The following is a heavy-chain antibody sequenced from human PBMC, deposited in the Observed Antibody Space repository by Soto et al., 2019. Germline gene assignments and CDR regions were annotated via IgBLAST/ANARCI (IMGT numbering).Heavy chain of an antibody. V-gene: IGHV3-9*01. D-gene: IGHD6-13*01. CDR1: GVTFDDYA. Sequence: PGGSLRLSCASSGVTFDDYAVPWARQAPGKGLEWVSGISWNSGSIGYADSVKGRFTISRDNAKNSLYLQMNSLRAEDTALYYCARTLYSSSWYYFGYRGQGTLVTVSS. CDR3: ARTLYSSSWYYFGY. J-gene: IGHJ4*02. CDR2: ISWNSGSI.